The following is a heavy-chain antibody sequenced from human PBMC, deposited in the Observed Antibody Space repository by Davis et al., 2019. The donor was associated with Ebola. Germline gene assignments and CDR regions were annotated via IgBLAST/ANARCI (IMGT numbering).Heavy chain of an antibody. V-gene: IGHV4-34*01. D-gene: IGHD6-19*01. J-gene: IGHJ4*02. CDR1: GGSFSGCY. Sequence: MPSETLSLTCAVYGGSFSGCYWSYIRQSPGKGLEWIGEVNDSENTNYNPSLKSRVTISVDRLKNQFSLKLRSVTGADTAIYYCARTTRGSGWFLDYWGQGTLVTVSS. CDR3: ARTTRGSGWFLDY. CDR2: VNDSENT.